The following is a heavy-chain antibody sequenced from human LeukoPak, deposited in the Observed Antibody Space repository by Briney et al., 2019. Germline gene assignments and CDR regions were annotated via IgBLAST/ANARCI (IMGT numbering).Heavy chain of an antibody. V-gene: IGHV3-49*04. CDR1: GFTFGDYA. J-gene: IGHJ4*02. CDR2: IRSKAYGGTT. D-gene: IGHD5-18*01. Sequence: GGSLRLSCTASGFTFGDYAMSWVRQAPGKGLEWVGFIRSKAYGGTTEYAASVKGRFTISRDDSKSIAYLQMNSLKTEDTAVYYCTRRPGYSYPFDYWGQGTLVTVSS. CDR3: TRRPGYSYPFDY.